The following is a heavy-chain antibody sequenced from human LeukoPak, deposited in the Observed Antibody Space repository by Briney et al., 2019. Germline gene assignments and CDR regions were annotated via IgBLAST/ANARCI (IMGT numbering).Heavy chain of an antibody. V-gene: IGHV1-2*02. CDR1: GYTFTGYY. D-gene: IGHD6-6*01. Sequence: ASVKVSCKASGYTFTGYYMHWVRQAPGQGLEWMGWINPNSGGTNYAQKFQGRVTMTRDTSISTAYMELSRLRSDDTAVYYCARDHGYSSSFDYWGQGTLVTVSS. J-gene: IGHJ4*02. CDR2: INPNSGGT. CDR3: ARDHGYSSSFDY.